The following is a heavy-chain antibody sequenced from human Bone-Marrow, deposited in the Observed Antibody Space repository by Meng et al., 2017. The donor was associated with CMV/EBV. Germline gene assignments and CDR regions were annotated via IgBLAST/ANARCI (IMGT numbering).Heavy chain of an antibody. CDR1: GFTFSSKW. Sequence: GESLKISCAASGFTFSSKWTHWVRQAPGKGLVWVSRINSDGSSSSYADSVKGRFTISRDNAKNSLYLQMNSLRAEDTAVYYCARGALYYDFWSGYYTGYYYYGMDVWGQGTTVTVSS. CDR2: INSDGSSS. D-gene: IGHD3-3*01. V-gene: IGHV3-74*01. J-gene: IGHJ6*02. CDR3: ARGALYYDFWSGYYTGYYYYGMDV.